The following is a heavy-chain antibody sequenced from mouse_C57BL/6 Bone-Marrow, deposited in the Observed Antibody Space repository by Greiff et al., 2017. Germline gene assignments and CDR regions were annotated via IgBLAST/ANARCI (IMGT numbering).Heavy chain of an antibody. CDR3: ARFDYGSSHWYFDV. J-gene: IGHJ1*03. V-gene: IGHV1-72*01. Sequence: QVQLKQPGAELVKPGASVKLSCKASGYTFTSYWMHWVKQRPGRGLEWIGRIDPNSGGTKYNEKFKSKATLTVAKPSSTAYMQLSSLTSEDSAVYYCARFDYGSSHWYFDVWGTGTTVTVSS. CDR1: GYTFTSYW. D-gene: IGHD1-1*01. CDR2: IDPNSGGT.